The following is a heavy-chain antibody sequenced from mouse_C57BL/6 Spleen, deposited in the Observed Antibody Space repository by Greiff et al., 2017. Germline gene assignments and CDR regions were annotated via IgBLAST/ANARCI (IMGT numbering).Heavy chain of an antibody. CDR3: TRCGFITTVPPL. V-gene: IGHV1-15*01. CDR1: GYTFTDYE. J-gene: IGHJ2*01. CDR2: IDPETGGT. D-gene: IGHD1-1*01. Sequence: QVQLKESGAELVRPGASVTLSCKASGYTFTDYEMHWVKQTPVHGLEWIGAIDPETGGTAYNQKFKGKAILTADKSSSTAYMELRSLTSEDSAVYYCTRCGFITTVPPLWGQGTTLTVSS.